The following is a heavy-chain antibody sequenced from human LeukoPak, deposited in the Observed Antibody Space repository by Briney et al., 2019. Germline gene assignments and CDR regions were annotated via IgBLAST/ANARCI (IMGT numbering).Heavy chain of an antibody. Sequence: PGGSLRLSCAASGFTFSTYWMHWVRQAPGKGLVWVSRLNPDGSTTGYADSVKGRVTISRDNAKNSLYLQMNSLRAEDTAVYYCARDLLSMVRGVIAWGQGTLVTVSS. CDR2: LNPDGSTT. D-gene: IGHD3-10*01. CDR3: ARDLLSMVRGVIA. V-gene: IGHV3-74*01. J-gene: IGHJ5*02. CDR1: GFTFSTYW.